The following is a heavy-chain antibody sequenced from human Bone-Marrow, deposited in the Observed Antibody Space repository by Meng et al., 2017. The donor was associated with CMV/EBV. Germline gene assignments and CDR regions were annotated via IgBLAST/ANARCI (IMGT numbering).Heavy chain of an antibody. CDR2: IRSKSYGGTT. D-gene: IGHD7-27*01. CDR3: TRTWLTGDTYYFDY. J-gene: IGHJ4*02. V-gene: IGHV3-49*04. Sequence: SCKASGYTFTGYYMHWVRQAPGKGLEWVSFIRSKSYGGTTLYAASVKGRFTISRDDSKGVAYLQMNSLRTEVTAMYYCTRTWLTGDTYYFDYWGQGTLVTVSS. CDR1: GYTFTGYY.